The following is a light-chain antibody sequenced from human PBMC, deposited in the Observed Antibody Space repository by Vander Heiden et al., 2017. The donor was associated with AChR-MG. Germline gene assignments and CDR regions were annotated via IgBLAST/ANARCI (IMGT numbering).Light chain of an antibody. CDR3: MQALQTPPT. Sequence: DIVMTQSPLSLPVPPGQPASIACRSSQSILHSNGYNYLDWYLQKPGQSPQLLIYLGSNRASGVPDRFSGSGSGTDFTLKISRVEAEDVGVYYCMQALQTPPTFGQGTKLEIK. V-gene: IGKV2-28*01. CDR2: LGS. J-gene: IGKJ2*01. CDR1: QSILHSNGYNY.